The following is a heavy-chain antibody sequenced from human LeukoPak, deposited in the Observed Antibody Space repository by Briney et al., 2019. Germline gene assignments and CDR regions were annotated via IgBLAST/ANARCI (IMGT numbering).Heavy chain of an antibody. CDR2: MNPNSGNT. J-gene: IGHJ6*03. D-gene: IGHD2-2*01. CDR1: GYTFTSYG. Sequence: ASVKVSCKASGYTFTSYGISWVRQAPGQGLEWMGWMNPNSGNTGYAQKFQGRVTMTRNTSISTAYMELSSLRSEDTAVYYCARGYCSSTSCPYYYYYMDVWGEATTVTISS. V-gene: IGHV1-8*02. CDR3: ARGYCSSTSCPYYYYYMDV.